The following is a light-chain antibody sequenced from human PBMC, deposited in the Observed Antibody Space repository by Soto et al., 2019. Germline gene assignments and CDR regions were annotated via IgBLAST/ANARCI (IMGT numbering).Light chain of an antibody. Sequence: IVLTQSPGTLSLSPGERATLSCRASQRVISSYLAWFQQRPGRAPRLLIYGASKRATDIPDRFTGSGSGTDFTLTITRLEPEDSAVYFCQQYTGPPTTFGQGTRLEIK. V-gene: IGKV3-20*01. CDR2: GAS. CDR3: QQYTGPPTT. J-gene: IGKJ5*01. CDR1: QRVISSY.